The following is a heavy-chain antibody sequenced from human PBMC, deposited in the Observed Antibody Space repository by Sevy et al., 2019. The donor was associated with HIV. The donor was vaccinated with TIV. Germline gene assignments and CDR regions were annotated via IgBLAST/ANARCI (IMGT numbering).Heavy chain of an antibody. CDR2: IKSEFDGGAI. V-gene: IGHV3-15*01. CDR3: ITDPSYRGYDEEVINYYFYGMDV. CDR1: GFTFSSAW. D-gene: IGHD5-12*01. J-gene: IGHJ6*02. Sequence: GGSLRLSCTASGFTFSSAWMSWVRQAPGKGLEWVGRIKSEFDGGAIDYAAPVKGRFTISREDSKNTVYLQMNSLKTEDTAVYYCITDPSYRGYDEEVINYYFYGMDVWGQGTTVTVSS.